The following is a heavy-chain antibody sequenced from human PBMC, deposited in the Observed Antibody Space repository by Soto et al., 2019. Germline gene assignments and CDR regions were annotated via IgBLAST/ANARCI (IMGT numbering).Heavy chain of an antibody. CDR1: GGSISSGGYS. CDR3: ARAGGLGAVAADY. CDR2: IYHSGST. V-gene: IGHV4-30-2*01. J-gene: IGHJ4*02. D-gene: IGHD6-19*01. Sequence: QLQLQESGSGLVKPSQTLSLTCAVSGGSISSGGYSWSWIRQPPGKGLEWIGYIYHSGSTYHNPSLKSRVTISVDRSKNQFSLKLSSVTAADTAVYYCARAGGLGAVAADYWGQGTLVTVSS.